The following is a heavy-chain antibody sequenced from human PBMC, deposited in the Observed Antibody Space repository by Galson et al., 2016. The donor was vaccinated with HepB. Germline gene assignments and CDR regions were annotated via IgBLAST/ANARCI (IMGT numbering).Heavy chain of an antibody. V-gene: IGHV1-69*04. CDR3: ARDSGMYYYDSSGYYGYFPH. J-gene: IGHJ1*01. Sequence: SVKVSCKASGGTFSSYPFNWVRQAPGQGLEWMGRIIPILGITDYAQKFQGRVTLTADKSTSTAYMELSSLRSEDTAVYYCARDSGMYYYDSSGYYGYFPHWGQGTLVTVSS. CDR1: GGTFSSYP. CDR2: IIPILGIT. D-gene: IGHD3-22*01.